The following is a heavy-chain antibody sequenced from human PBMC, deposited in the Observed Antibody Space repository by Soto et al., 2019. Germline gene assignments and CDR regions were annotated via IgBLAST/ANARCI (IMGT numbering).Heavy chain of an antibody. CDR1: GFTFSSYA. CDR2: ISGSGGST. D-gene: IGHD3-3*01. V-gene: IGHV3-23*01. CDR3: AKQHVTIFGVVIHYYYGMDV. Sequence: VGSLRLSCAASGFTFSSYAMSWVRQAPGKGLEWVSAISGSGGSTYYADSVKGRFTISRGNSKNTLYLQMNSLRAEDTAVYYCAKQHVTIFGVVIHYYYGMDVWGQGTTVTVSS. J-gene: IGHJ6*02.